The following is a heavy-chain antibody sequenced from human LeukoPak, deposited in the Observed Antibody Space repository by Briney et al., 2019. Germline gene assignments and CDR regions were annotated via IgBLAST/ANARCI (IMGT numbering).Heavy chain of an antibody. V-gene: IGHV3-21*01. CDR2: ISSSSSYI. J-gene: IGHJ4*02. Sequence: GVSLRLSCAASGFTFSTYSMNWVRQAPGKGLEWVSSISSSSSYIYYADSLKGRFTISRDNAKNSLYLQMNSLRVEDTAVYYCARVREAAAFDYWGQGTLVTVSS. D-gene: IGHD6-13*01. CDR1: GFTFSTYS. CDR3: ARVREAAAFDY.